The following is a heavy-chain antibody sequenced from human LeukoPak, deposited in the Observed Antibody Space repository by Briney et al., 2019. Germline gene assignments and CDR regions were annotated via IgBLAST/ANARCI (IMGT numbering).Heavy chain of an antibody. V-gene: IGHV1-69*01. CDR3: AGGRWFSSSWYREDY. CDR1: VGRFTSYG. J-gene: IGHJ4*02. CDR2: INPIFGPA. Sequence: SLKVSCKPSVGRFTSYGFSWVRQAPGQGLEWMGGINPIFGPAHYAQKFQGRVTIIAEESTSTVYTELNSLRPEDTAVYYCAGGRWFSSSWYREDYWGQGTLVTVSA. D-gene: IGHD6-13*01.